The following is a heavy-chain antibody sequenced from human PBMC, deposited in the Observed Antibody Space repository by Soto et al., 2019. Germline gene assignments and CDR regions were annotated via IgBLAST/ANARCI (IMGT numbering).Heavy chain of an antibody. Sequence: ASVKVSCKASGYTFTSYYMHWVRQAPGQGLEWMGIINPSGGSTSYAQKFQGRVTMTRDTSTSTVYMELSSLRSEDTAVYYCARAVSYDSSGYYSGYIDYSGQATLVTVSS. J-gene: IGHJ4*02. CDR1: GYTFTSYY. D-gene: IGHD3-22*01. V-gene: IGHV1-46*03. CDR2: INPSGGST. CDR3: ARAVSYDSSGYYSGYIDY.